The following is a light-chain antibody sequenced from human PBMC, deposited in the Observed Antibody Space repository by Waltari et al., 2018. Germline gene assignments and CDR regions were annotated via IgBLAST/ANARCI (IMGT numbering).Light chain of an antibody. CDR3: AAWDDTLNGPV. Sequence: QSVLTQAPSASVTPGQRVTISCSGTIPNIGDNHVSWYQQFPGTAPKLLIYNDDRRPSGVPDRFSGSKSGTSASLAISGLQYADVATYFCAAWDDTLNGPVFGGGTKLTVL. J-gene: IGLJ3*02. CDR2: NDD. V-gene: IGLV1-44*01. CDR1: IPNIGDNH.